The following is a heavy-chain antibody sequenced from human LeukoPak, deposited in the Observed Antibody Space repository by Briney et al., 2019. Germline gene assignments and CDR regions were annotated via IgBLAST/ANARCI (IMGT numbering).Heavy chain of an antibody. D-gene: IGHD3-22*01. Sequence: SETLSLTCTVSGGSIGSYYWSWIRQPPGKGLEWIGYIYYSGSTNYNPSLKSRVTISVDTSKNQFSLKLSSVTAADTAVYYCARGVPYYYDSSGYYAGYYFDYWGQGTLVTVSS. V-gene: IGHV4-59*01. CDR3: ARGVPYYYDSSGYYAGYYFDY. CDR1: GGSIGSYY. CDR2: IYYSGST. J-gene: IGHJ4*02.